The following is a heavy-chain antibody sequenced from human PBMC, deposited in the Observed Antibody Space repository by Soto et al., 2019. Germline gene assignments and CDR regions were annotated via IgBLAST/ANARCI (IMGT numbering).Heavy chain of an antibody. V-gene: IGHV1-18*01. D-gene: IGHD1-1*01. CDR3: ATSYVTGTQPYEFVY. CDR1: GYTFTSYG. Sequence: AAVKVSCKASGYTFTSYGISWVRQAPGQGLEWMGWISAYNGNTNYAEKLQGRVTMTTDTSTSTAYKELRSLRSDDTAVYYCATSYVTGTQPYEFVYCGQGILFSIS. J-gene: IGHJ4*02. CDR2: ISAYNGNT.